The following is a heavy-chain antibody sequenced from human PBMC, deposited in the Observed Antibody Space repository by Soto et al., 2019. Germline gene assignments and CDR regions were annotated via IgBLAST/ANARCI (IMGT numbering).Heavy chain of an antibody. CDR1: GGSISSYY. CDR3: ARGDPYYYGSGSYYNRPDYGMDV. J-gene: IGHJ6*01. V-gene: IGHV4-59*01. Sequence: QVQLQESGPGLVKPSETLSLTCTVSGGSISSYYWSWIRQPPGKGLEWIGYIYYSGSTNYNPSLKSRVTISVDTSKNQFSLKLSSVTAADTAVYYCARGDPYYYGSGSYYNRPDYGMDVW. D-gene: IGHD3-10*01. CDR2: IYYSGST.